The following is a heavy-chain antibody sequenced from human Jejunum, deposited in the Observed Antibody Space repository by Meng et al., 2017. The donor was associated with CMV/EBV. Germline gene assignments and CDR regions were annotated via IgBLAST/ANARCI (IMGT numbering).Heavy chain of an antibody. V-gene: IGHV6-1*01. Sequence: SVARVLINSAAWNWIRPAPSRGLEWLGRAYYRSKWYNDYAVSVKSRITINPDTSENQFSLQLNSVTPEDTAVYYCARGVHWFDPWGQGTLVTVSS. CDR3: ARGVHWFDP. CDR2: AYYRSKWYN. CDR1: VARVLINSAA. D-gene: IGHD3-16*01. J-gene: IGHJ5*02.